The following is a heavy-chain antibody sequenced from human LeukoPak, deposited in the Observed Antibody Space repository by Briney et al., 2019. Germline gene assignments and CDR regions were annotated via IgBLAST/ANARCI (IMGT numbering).Heavy chain of an antibody. D-gene: IGHD3-10*01. J-gene: IGHJ4*02. CDR3: ARALSRGFGELFSGFDY. CDR2: ISAYNGNT. CDR1: GYTFTSYG. Sequence: GASVEVSCKASGYTFTSYGISWVRQAPGQGLEWMGWISAYNGNTNYAQKLQGRVTMTTDTSTSTAYMELRSLRSDDTAVYYCARALSRGFGELFSGFDYWGQGTLVTVSS. V-gene: IGHV1-18*01.